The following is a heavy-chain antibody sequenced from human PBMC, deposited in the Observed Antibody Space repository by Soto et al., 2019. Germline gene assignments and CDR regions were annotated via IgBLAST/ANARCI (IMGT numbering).Heavy chain of an antibody. Sequence: RQPPGKGLEWIGYIYYSGSTYYNPSLKSRVTISVDTSKNQFSLKLSSVTAADTAVYYCAESTRGSYFDYWVQGTLVTVFS. CDR2: IYYSGST. V-gene: IGHV4-30-4*01. CDR3: AESTRGSYFDY. J-gene: IGHJ4*02. D-gene: IGHD2-15*01.